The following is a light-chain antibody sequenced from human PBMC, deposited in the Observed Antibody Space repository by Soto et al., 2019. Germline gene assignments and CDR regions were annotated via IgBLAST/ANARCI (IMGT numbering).Light chain of an antibody. J-gene: IGKJ1*01. CDR2: GAS. CDR3: QQYNNWPRT. Sequence: EIVLTQSPGTLSLSPGERATLSCRASQSVSSSYLAWYQQKPGQAPRLLIYGASTRATGIPARFSGSGSGTGFTLTISSLQSEDFAVYYCQQYNNWPRTFGQGTKVDIK. V-gene: IGKV3-15*01. CDR1: QSVSSSY.